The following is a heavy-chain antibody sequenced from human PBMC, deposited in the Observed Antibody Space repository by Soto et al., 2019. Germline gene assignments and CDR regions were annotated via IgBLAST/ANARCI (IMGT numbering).Heavy chain of an antibody. V-gene: IGHV3-74*01. J-gene: IGHJ5*02. Sequence: GGSLRLSCAASGFTFSNYWMHWVRQAPGKGLVWVSRINSDGSSTNYADSVNGRFTISRDNAKNTLYLQMNSLRAEDTAVYYCSRQGREWLATFDPWGQGTLVTVSS. CDR1: GFTFSNYW. D-gene: IGHD6-19*01. CDR2: INSDGSST. CDR3: SRQGREWLATFDP.